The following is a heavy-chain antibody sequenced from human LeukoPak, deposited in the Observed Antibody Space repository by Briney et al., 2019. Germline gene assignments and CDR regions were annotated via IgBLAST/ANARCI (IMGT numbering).Heavy chain of an antibody. D-gene: IGHD3-10*01. CDR1: GYTFTSYY. V-gene: IGHV1-46*01. Sequence: ASVKDSCKASGYTFTSYYMHWVRQAPGQGLEWMGIINPSGGSTSYAQKFQGRVTMTRDMSTSTVYMELSSLRSEDTAVYYCARGSYGSGKGYYFDYWGQGTLVTVSS. J-gene: IGHJ4*02. CDR2: INPSGGST. CDR3: ARGSYGSGKGYYFDY.